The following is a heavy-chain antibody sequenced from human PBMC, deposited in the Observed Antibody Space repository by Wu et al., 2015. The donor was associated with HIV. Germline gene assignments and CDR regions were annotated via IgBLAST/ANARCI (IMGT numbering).Heavy chain of an antibody. Sequence: QVQLVQSGAEVKKPGASVKVSCKASGYTFTGYYMHWVRQAPGQGLEWMGWINPNSGGTNYAQKFQGRVTMTTDTSTSTAYMELRSLRSDDTAVYYCARAWVRELNYYFDYVGPGTLVTVSS. J-gene: IGHJ4*03. CDR3: ARAWVRELNYYFDY. CDR2: INPNSGGT. D-gene: IGHD3-10*01. V-gene: IGHV1-2*02. CDR1: GYTFTGYY.